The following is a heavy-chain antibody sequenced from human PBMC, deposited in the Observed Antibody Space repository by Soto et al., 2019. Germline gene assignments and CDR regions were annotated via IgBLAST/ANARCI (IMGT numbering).Heavy chain of an antibody. D-gene: IGHD4-17*01. CDR1: GFTFSSYG. CDR3: ARPQTTVNFPSLENAFDI. V-gene: IGHV3-33*01. CDR2: IWYDGSNK. J-gene: IGHJ3*02. Sequence: QVQLVESGGGVVQPGRSLRLSCAASGFTFSSYGMHWVRQAPGKGLEWVAVIWYDGSNKYYADSVKGRFTISRDNSKNTLYLQMNSLRAEDTAVYYCARPQTTVNFPSLENAFDIWGQGTMVTVSS.